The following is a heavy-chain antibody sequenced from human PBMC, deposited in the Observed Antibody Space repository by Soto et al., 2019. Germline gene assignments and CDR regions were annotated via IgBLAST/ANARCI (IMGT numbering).Heavy chain of an antibody. CDR2: TYYRSRFFS. Sequence: SQTLSLTCAISGDSVSSYSAAWNWIRQSTSGGLEWLGRTYYRSRFFSDYAESVKSRIIINPDTSKNQFSLQLNSVTPEDTAVYYCARGSSRTFDYWGQGTLVTVSS. CDR3: ARGSSRTFDY. V-gene: IGHV6-1*01. J-gene: IGHJ4*02. D-gene: IGHD1-26*01. CDR1: GDSVSSYSAA.